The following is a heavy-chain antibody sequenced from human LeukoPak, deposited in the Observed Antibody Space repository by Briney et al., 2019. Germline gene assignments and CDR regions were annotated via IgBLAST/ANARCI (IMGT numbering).Heavy chain of an antibody. CDR1: GNSPSGVYY. J-gene: IGHJ4*02. CDR2: IYHGGNT. CDR3: ARGIVGAFDY. V-gene: IGHV4-38-2*02. Sequence: PSETLSLTCTVSGNSPSGVYYWAWIRQPPGKGLEWIASIYHGGNTYYNPSLKSRVTISVDTSKNQFSLKLSSVTAADTAVYYCARGIVGAFDYWGQGTLVTVSS. D-gene: IGHD1-26*01.